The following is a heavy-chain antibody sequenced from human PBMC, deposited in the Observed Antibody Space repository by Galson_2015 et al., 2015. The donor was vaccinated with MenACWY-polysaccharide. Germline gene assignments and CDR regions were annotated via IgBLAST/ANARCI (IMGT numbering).Heavy chain of an antibody. CDR3: ARENSYVYVIDV. CDR2: TYYRSKWYN. Sequence: CAISGDSVSNYSAAWNWIRQSPSRGLEWLGRTYYRSKWYNDYAVSVKSRITINPDTSKKQFSLQLNSVTPEDTAVYYCARENSYVYVIDVWRHWTTVTVSS. J-gene: IGHJ6*02. CDR1: GDSVSNYSAA. D-gene: IGHD3-10*02. V-gene: IGHV6-1*01.